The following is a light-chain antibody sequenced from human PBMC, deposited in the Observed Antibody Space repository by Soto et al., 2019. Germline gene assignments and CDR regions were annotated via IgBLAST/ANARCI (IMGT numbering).Light chain of an antibody. Sequence: EIVMTQSPGTLSVSPGERVTLSCRASQSVSSNLAWYQQKPGQAPRLLIYGASTRATGIPARFSGSGSGTEFTLTISSLQSEDFAVYYCQQYNNWPLFVQGTKVEIK. J-gene: IGKJ1*01. CDR2: GAS. V-gene: IGKV3-15*01. CDR3: QQYNNWPL. CDR1: QSVSSN.